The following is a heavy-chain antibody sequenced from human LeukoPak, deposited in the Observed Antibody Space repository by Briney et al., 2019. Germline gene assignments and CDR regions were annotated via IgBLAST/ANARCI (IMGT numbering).Heavy chain of an antibody. V-gene: IGHV4-30-4*01. D-gene: IGHD6-13*01. CDR3: ARRAGYRHRASYFDY. Sequence: PSQTLSLTCTVSGASISGSNYYWSWIRQPPGKGLEWIGYIYHSGYTYYNPSLNSRLAISVDTSKNQFSLKLSSVTAADTAVYYCARRAGYRHRASYFDYWGQGTLVTVSS. CDR2: IYHSGYT. CDR1: GASISGSNYY. J-gene: IGHJ4*02.